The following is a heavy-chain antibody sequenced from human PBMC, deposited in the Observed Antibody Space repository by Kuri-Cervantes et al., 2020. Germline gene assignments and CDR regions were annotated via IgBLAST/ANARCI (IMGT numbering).Heavy chain of an antibody. Sequence: ASVKVSCKASGYTFTSYDINWVRQATGQGLEWMGWMNPNSGNTGYAQKFQGRVTMTEDTSTDTAYMELSSLRSEDTAVYYCARGPPAAAGTLNYWGQGTLVTVSS. CDR3: ARGPPAAAGTLNY. V-gene: IGHV1-8*01. D-gene: IGHD6-13*01. CDR1: GYTFTSYD. CDR2: MNPNSGNT. J-gene: IGHJ4*02.